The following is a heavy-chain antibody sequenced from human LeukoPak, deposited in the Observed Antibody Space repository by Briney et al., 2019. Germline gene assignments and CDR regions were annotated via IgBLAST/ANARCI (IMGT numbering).Heavy chain of an antibody. V-gene: IGHV7-4-1*02. CDR1: GYTFTSYA. Sequence: ASVKVSCKASGYTFTSYAMNWVRQAPGQGLEWMGWINTNTGNPTYAQGFTGRFVFSLDTSVSTAYLQISSLKAEDTAVYYCARGNSKLLWFGELLNFDYWGQGTLVTVSS. J-gene: IGHJ4*02. D-gene: IGHD3-10*01. CDR2: INTNTGNP. CDR3: ARGNSKLLWFGELLNFDY.